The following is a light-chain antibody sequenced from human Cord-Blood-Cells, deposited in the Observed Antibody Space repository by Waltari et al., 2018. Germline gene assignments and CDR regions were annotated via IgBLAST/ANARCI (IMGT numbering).Light chain of an antibody. Sequence: QSALTQPRSVYGSPGQSVTISCTGTSSDVGGYNYVSWYQQHPGKAPKLMIYDVSKRPSGVPDRFSGPKSGNTASLTISGLQAEDEADYYCCSYAGSYTLVFGGGTKLTVL. CDR1: SSDVGGYNY. V-gene: IGLV2-11*01. J-gene: IGLJ3*02. CDR2: DVS. CDR3: CSYAGSYTLV.